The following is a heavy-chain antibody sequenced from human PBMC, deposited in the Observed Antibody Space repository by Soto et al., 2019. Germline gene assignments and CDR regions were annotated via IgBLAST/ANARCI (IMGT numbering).Heavy chain of an antibody. CDR2: IYYSGST. CDR1: GGSISSSSYY. D-gene: IGHD3-10*01. V-gene: IGHV4-39*01. J-gene: IGHJ4*02. CDR3: ARSPLLWFGELFPTPVDY. Sequence: SETLSLTCTVSGGSISSSSYYWGWIRQPPGKGLEWIGSIYYSGSTYYNPSLKSRVTISVDTSKNQFSLKLSSVTAADKAVYYCARSPLLWFGELFPTPVDYWGQGTLVTVSS.